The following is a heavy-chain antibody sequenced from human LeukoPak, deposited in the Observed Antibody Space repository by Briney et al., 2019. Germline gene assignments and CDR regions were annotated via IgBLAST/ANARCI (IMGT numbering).Heavy chain of an antibody. D-gene: IGHD4-17*01. V-gene: IGHV4-31*03. CDR2: IYFSGST. J-gene: IGHJ5*02. CDR1: GGSISSGGYY. CDR3: ARGMTTVTNNWFDP. Sequence: PSETLSLTCTVSGGSISSGGYYWSWIRQHPGKGLEWIGFIYFSGSTHYNPSLKSRVTISVDTSENQFSLKLTSVTAADTAVYYCARGMTTVTNNWFDPWGQGTLVTVSS.